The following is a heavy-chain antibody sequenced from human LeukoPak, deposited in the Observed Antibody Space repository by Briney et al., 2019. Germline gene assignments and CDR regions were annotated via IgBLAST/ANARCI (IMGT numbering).Heavy chain of an antibody. CDR2: IRYDGSNK. V-gene: IGHV3-30*02. Sequence: PGGSLRLSCAASGFTFSSYGMHWVRQAPGKGLEWVAFIRYDGSNKYYADSVKGRFTISRDNSKNTLYLQMNSLRAEDTAVYYCAKDPRIAAAGIFDYWGQGTLVTVSS. CDR3: AKDPRIAAAGIFDY. D-gene: IGHD6-13*01. J-gene: IGHJ4*02. CDR1: GFTFSSYG.